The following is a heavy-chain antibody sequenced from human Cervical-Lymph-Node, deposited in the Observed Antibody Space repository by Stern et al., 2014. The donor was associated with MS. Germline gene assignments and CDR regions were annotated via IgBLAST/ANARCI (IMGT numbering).Heavy chain of an antibody. CDR1: GGAISSGGYP. J-gene: IGHJ4*02. CDR2: SSDIGPS. CDR3: ARGGDSSGYYYPFEY. Sequence: QVPLQESGSGLVKPSQTLSLTCAVSGGAISSGGYPSRWIPPPPGVGREWIMYSSDIGPSYYTQSLKSRVTISVERSRNQLSLKLSSVAAADTAVYFCARGGDSSGYYYPFEYWGQGTLVTVSS. D-gene: IGHD3-22*01. V-gene: IGHV4-30-2*01.